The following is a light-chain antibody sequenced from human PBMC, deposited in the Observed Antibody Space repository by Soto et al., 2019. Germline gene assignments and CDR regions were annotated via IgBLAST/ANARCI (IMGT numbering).Light chain of an antibody. V-gene: IGKV3-11*01. CDR3: QQRSNWPPSIT. CDR1: QNISSY. J-gene: IGKJ5*01. CDR2: DAS. Sequence: IVLTQSPATLSLSPGERATLSCRASQNISSYLIWYQQKPGQAPRLLMYDASNRAAGVPARFSGSGSETDITLTISSLEPEDFAIYYCQQRSNWPPSITFGQGTRLEIK.